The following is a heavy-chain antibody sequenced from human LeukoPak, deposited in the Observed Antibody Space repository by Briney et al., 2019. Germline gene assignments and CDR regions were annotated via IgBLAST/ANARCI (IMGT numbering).Heavy chain of an antibody. Sequence: GGSLRLSCAASGFTFSSYSMNWVRQAPGKRLEWVSSISSSSSYIYYADSVKGRFTISRDNSKNTLYLQMNSLRAEDTAVYYCARSPYSSSWYPWFDPWGQGTLVTVSS. CDR1: GFTFSSYS. CDR2: ISSSSSYI. J-gene: IGHJ5*02. CDR3: ARSPYSSSWYPWFDP. D-gene: IGHD6-13*01. V-gene: IGHV3-21*04.